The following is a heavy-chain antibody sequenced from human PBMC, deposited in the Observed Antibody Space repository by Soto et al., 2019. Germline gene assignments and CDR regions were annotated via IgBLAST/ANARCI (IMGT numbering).Heavy chain of an antibody. CDR3: ARGPRYCSGYSCDYSMDV. V-gene: IGHV3-23*01. CDR1: GFTFSSYA. CDR2: ISGSAATT. D-gene: IGHD2-15*01. J-gene: IGHJ6*03. Sequence: EVQLLESGGGLVQPGGSLRLSCAASGFTFSSYAMSWVRQVPGKGLEWVYAISGSAATTFYADSVKGRFTVSRDNSKNTLYLQMTTPRAADTAVYYCARGPRYCSGYSCDYSMDVWGKGTTVTVSS.